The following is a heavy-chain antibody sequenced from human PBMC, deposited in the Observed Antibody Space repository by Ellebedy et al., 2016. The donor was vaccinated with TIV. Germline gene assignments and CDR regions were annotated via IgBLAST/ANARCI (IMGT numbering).Heavy chain of an antibody. CDR2: IKQDGSEK. CDR3: ARDFGEHIDVLGV. V-gene: IGHV3-7*03. Sequence: PGGSLRLSCAASGFTFSSYWMSWVRQAPGKGLEWVAKIKQDGSEKYYVDSVKGRFTISRDNAKNSLYLQMNSLRAEDTAVYYCARDFGEHIDVLGVWGQGTTVTVSS. CDR1: GFTFSSYW. J-gene: IGHJ6*02. D-gene: IGHD3-10*01.